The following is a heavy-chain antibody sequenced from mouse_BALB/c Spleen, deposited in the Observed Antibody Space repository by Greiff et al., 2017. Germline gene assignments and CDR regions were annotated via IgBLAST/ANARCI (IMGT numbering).Heavy chain of an antibody. CDR1: GYSITSDYA. Sequence: EVKLVESGPGLVKPSQSLSLTCTVTGYSITSDYAWNWIRQFPGNKLEWMGYISYSGSTSYNPSLKSRISITRDTSKNQFFLQLNSVTTEDTATYYCARSPRGNYDWFAYWGQGTLVTVSA. J-gene: IGHJ3*01. CDR2: ISYSGST. CDR3: ARSPRGNYDWFAY. D-gene: IGHD2-1*01. V-gene: IGHV3-2*02.